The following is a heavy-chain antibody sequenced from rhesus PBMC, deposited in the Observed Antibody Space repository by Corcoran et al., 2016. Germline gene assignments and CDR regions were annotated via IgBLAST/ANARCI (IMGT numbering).Heavy chain of an antibody. CDR1: GFTFGDYA. J-gene: IGHJ4*01. Sequence: DVQLVESGGGLVQPGGSLRLAGEASGFTFGDYAMHWVRQAPGKGLRWVPTIIHMGGPVDSPDSVKGRFTVSRDIAKNSLSLQMGNLRAEDTALYYCSRDDYRSSWGQGVLVTVSS. CDR3: SRDDYRSS. V-gene: IGHV3-183*02. D-gene: IGHD4-29*01. CDR2: IIHMGGPV.